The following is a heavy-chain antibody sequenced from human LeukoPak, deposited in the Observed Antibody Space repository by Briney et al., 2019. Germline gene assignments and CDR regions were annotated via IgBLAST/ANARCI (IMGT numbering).Heavy chain of an antibody. CDR2: INPSGGST. Sequence: ASVKVSCKASGYTFTRYYIHWVRQAPGQGLEWMGIINPSGGSTSYAQKFQGRVTMTRDTSTSTVYMELNSLRSVDTAVYYCARDRDWSFDYWGQGTLVTVSS. V-gene: IGHV1-46*01. D-gene: IGHD3/OR15-3a*01. CDR1: GYTFTRYY. CDR3: ARDRDWSFDY. J-gene: IGHJ4*02.